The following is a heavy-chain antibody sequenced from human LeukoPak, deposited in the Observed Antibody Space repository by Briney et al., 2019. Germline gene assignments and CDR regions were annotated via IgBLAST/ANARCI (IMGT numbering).Heavy chain of an antibody. CDR3: ARSPKFIPYYYYYMDV. V-gene: IGHV1-69*13. D-gene: IGHD2-21*01. Sequence: GASVKVSCKASGGTFSSYAISWVRQAPGQGLEWMGGIIPIFGTANYAQKFQGRVTITADESTSTAYMELSSLRSEDTAVYYCARSPKFIPYYYYYMDVWGKGTTVTISS. CDR2: IIPIFGTA. J-gene: IGHJ6*03. CDR1: GGTFSSYA.